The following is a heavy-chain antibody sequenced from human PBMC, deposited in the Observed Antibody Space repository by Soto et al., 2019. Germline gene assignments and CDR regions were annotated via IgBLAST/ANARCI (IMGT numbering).Heavy chain of an antibody. CDR1: GYSFTSYW. J-gene: IGHJ4*02. Sequence: GASLKISCKGSGYSFTSYWIGWVRQMPGKALEWMGIIYPGDSDTRYSPSFQGQVTISADKSISTAYLQWSSLKASDTAMYYCARHPGSDSSGYYSTFDYWGQGTLVTVSS. CDR2: IYPGDSDT. D-gene: IGHD3-22*01. CDR3: ARHPGSDSSGYYSTFDY. V-gene: IGHV5-51*01.